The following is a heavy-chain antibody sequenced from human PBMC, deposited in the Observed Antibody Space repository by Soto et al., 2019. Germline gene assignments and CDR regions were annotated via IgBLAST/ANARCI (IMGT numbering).Heavy chain of an antibody. D-gene: IGHD2-15*01. J-gene: IGHJ6*02. CDR3: TPTRWPMDV. CDR1: GFTFRTYG. Sequence: GGSLRLSCAASGFTFRTYGMHWVRQAPGKGLEWVAVISNDGSEKYFADSVKGRFAISRDNSKNTLFLQMNSLRDDDTAVYYCTPTRWPMDVWGQGTTVTVSS. CDR2: ISNDGSEK. V-gene: IGHV3-30*03.